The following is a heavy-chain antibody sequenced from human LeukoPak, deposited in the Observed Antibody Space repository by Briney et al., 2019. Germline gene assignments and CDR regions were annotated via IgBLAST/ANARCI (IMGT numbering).Heavy chain of an antibody. V-gene: IGHV1-24*01. Sequence: ASVKVSCTVSGYTLTELSMHWVRQAPGKGLEWMGGFDPEDGETIYAQKFQGRVTMTEDTSTDTAYMELSSLRSEDTAVYYCATLCDLGYYFDYWGQGTLVTVSS. J-gene: IGHJ4*02. CDR2: FDPEDGET. D-gene: IGHD3-16*01. CDR3: ATLCDLGYYFDY. CDR1: GYTLTELS.